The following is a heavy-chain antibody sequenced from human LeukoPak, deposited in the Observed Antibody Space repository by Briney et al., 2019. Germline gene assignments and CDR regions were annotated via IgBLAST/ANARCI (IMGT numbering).Heavy chain of an antibody. D-gene: IGHD1-1*01. Sequence: SETLSLTCAVYGGSFSGYYWSWMRQPPGKGLEWIGEINHSGSTNYNPSLKSRVTISVDTSKNQFSLKLSSVTAADTAVYYCARGRLGNEIDYWGQGTLVTVSS. CDR2: INHSGST. V-gene: IGHV4-34*01. CDR3: ARGRLGNEIDY. J-gene: IGHJ4*02. CDR1: GGSFSGYY.